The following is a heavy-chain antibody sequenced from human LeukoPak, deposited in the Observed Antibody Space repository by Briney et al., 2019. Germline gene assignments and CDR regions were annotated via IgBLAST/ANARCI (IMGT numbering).Heavy chain of an antibody. V-gene: IGHV3-23*01. J-gene: IGHJ4*02. CDR1: GFTFSSYA. Sequence: GASLRLSCAASGFTFSSYAMSWVRQAPGTGLEWVSAISGSGGNTYYADSVKGRFTISRDNSKNTLYLQMNSLRAEDTAVYHCGKRKGSNHGEFDYCGQGTLVTVSA. D-gene: IGHD6-13*01. CDR2: ISGSGGNT. CDR3: GKRKGSNHGEFDY.